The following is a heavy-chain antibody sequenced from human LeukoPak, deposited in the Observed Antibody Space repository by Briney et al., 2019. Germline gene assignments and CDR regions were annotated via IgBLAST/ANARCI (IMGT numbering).Heavy chain of an antibody. J-gene: IGHJ3*02. V-gene: IGHV4-4*07. CDR2: IYPSGTT. Sequence: PSETLSLTCTVSGGSISGYYWSWLRQPAGKGLQWIGRIYPSGTTYYNPSLKSRVTISVDTSKNQFSLKLSSVTAADTAVYYCARESYPGTVSVRSAFDIWGQGTMVTVSS. CDR3: ARESYPGTVSVRSAFDI. D-gene: IGHD1-14*01. CDR1: GGSISGYY.